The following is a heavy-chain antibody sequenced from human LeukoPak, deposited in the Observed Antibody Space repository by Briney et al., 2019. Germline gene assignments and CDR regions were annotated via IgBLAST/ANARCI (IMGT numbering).Heavy chain of an antibody. D-gene: IGHD6-13*01. CDR2: MTGDGAKT. V-gene: IGHV3-23*01. CDR3: AKDYGAYSSSWSDFDY. Sequence: PSETLSLTCTVSGYSISSGYYWGWIRQPPGKGLEWVSAMTGDGAKTYYADSMKGRFTISRDNSKNTLYLQMNSLRAEDTAVYYCAKDYGAYSSSWSDFDYWGQGTLVTVSS. J-gene: IGHJ4*02. CDR1: GYSISSGYY.